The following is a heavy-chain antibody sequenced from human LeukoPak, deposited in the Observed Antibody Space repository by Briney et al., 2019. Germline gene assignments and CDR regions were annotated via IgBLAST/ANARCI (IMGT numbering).Heavy chain of an antibody. Sequence: GGSLRLSCAASGFTFSSYATSWVRQAPGKGLEWVSAISGSGGSTYYADSVKGRFTISRDNSKNTLYLQMNSLRAEDTAVYYCAMYRNCSSTSCYPEYFQHWGQGTLVTVSS. J-gene: IGHJ1*01. CDR1: GFTFSSYA. D-gene: IGHD2-2*01. CDR2: ISGSGGST. CDR3: AMYRNCSSTSCYPEYFQH. V-gene: IGHV3-23*01.